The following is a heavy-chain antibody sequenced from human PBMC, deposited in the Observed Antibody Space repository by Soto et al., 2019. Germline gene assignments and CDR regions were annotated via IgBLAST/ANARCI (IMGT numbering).Heavy chain of an antibody. V-gene: IGHV5-51*01. D-gene: IGHD1-20*01. J-gene: IGHJ3*02. CDR3: ARQPITGTDAFDI. CDR2: IYPGDSDT. Sequence: GESLKISCKGSGYSFTSYWIGWGRQMPGKGLEWMGIIYPGDSDTRYSPSFQGQVTISADKSISTAYLQWSSLKASDTAMYYCARQPITGTDAFDIWGQGTMVTVSS. CDR1: GYSFTSYW.